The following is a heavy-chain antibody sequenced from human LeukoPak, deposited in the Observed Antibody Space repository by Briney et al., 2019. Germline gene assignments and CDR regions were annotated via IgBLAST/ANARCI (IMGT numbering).Heavy chain of an antibody. CDR2: IYPGDSDT. Sequence: GESLKISCKGSGYSFTSYWIGWVRQMPGKGLEWMAIIYPGDSDTRYSPSFQGQVTTSADKSISVTYLQWSSLKASDTAMYYCARSSDSGGYYDYFDYWGQGTLVTVSS. J-gene: IGHJ4*02. CDR3: ARSSDSGGYYDYFDY. D-gene: IGHD3-22*01. V-gene: IGHV5-51*01. CDR1: GYSFTSYW.